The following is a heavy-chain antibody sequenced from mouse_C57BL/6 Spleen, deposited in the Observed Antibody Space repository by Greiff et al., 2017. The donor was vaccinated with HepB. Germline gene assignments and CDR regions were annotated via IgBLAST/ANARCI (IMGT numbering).Heavy chain of an antibody. D-gene: IGHD2-3*01. CDR3: ATDGYYVTY. V-gene: IGHV1-55*01. J-gene: IGHJ3*01. CDR1: GYTFTSYW. Sequence: QVQLQQPGAELVKPGASVKMSCKASGYTFTSYWITWVKQRPGQGLEWIGDIYPGSGSTNYNDKFKSKATLTVVTSSSTAYMQLSSLTSEDSAVYYCATDGYYVTYWGQGTLVTVSA. CDR2: IYPGSGST.